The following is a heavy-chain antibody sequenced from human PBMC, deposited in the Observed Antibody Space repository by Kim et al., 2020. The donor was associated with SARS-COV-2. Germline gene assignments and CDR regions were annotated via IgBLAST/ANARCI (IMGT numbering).Heavy chain of an antibody. V-gene: IGHV3-15*01. CDR1: GFTFNNAW. Sequence: GGSLRLSCAASGFTFNNAWMNWVRQAPGKGLEWVGRIRGGTNGGTTDYAASVKGRFTISRDDSTNTLYLQMNSLRTEDTALYYCTTDDHYASSDYFQAGGHWGQGTLVTVSS. CDR3: TTDDHYASSDYFQAGGH. CDR2: IRGGTNGGTT. J-gene: IGHJ4*02. D-gene: IGHD3-22*01.